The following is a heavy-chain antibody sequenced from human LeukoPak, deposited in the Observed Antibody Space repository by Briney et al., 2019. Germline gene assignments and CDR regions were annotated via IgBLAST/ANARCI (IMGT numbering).Heavy chain of an antibody. CDR3: ARDHVRANYYDFWSGLTSFDY. J-gene: IGHJ4*02. CDR1: GYTFTGYY. V-gene: IGHV1-2*06. Sequence: AASVKVSCKASGYTFTGYYMHWVRQAPGQGLEWMGRINPNSGGTNYAQKFQGRVTMTRDTSISTAYMELSRLRSDDTAVYYCARDHVRANYYDFWSGLTSFDYWGQGTLVTVSS. CDR2: INPNSGGT. D-gene: IGHD3-3*01.